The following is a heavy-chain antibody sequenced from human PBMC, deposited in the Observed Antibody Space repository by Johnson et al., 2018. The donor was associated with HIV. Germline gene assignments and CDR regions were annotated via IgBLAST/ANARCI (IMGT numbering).Heavy chain of an antibody. V-gene: IGHV3-66*01. D-gene: IGHD6-19*01. CDR3: ASGVAVAFDI. J-gene: IGHJ3*02. CDR1: GFTVSTNS. CDR2: IYSGDNT. Sequence: VQLVESGGGFVQPGGSLRLSCAASGFTVSTNSMSWVRQAPGKGLEWVSVIYSGDNTLYADPVKGRFIVSRDNSKNTLYVQMNSLRAEDTAVYYCASGVAVAFDIWGPGTMVTVSS.